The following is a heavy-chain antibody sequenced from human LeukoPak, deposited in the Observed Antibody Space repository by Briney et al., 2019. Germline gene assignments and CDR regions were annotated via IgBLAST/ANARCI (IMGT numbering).Heavy chain of an antibody. CDR1: GGTFSSYA. CDR3: ARHPPTGYSSSWPLNWFDP. Sequence: ASVKVSCKASGGTFSSYAISWVRQAPGQGLEWTGGIIPIFGTANYAQKFQGRVTITADESTSTAYMELSSLRSEDTAVYYCARHPPTGYSSSWPLNWFDPWGQGTLVTVSS. V-gene: IGHV1-69*13. D-gene: IGHD6-13*01. J-gene: IGHJ5*02. CDR2: IIPIFGTA.